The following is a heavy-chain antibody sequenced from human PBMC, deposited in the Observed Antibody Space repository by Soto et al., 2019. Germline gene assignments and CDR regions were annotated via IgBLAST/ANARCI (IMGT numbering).Heavy chain of an antibody. CDR3: ALRVYGSGSYAWFDP. V-gene: IGHV3-66*01. CDR2: IYSGGST. Sequence: PGGSLRLSCAASGFSVSSNYMSWVRQAPGKGLEWVSVIYSGGSTHYVESVKGRFTISRDNSKNTLYLQLNSLRAEDTDVYYCALRVYGSGSYAWFDPWGEXTLGT. CDR1: GFSVSSNY. J-gene: IGHJ5*02. D-gene: IGHD3-10*01.